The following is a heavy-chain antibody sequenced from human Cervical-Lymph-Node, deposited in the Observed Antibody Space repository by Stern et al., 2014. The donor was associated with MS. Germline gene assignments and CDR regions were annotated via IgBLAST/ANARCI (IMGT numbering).Heavy chain of an antibody. CDR2: IIPIFGIA. J-gene: IGHJ4*02. Sequence: QVQLVQSGAEVKKPGSSVKVSCKASGGTFNTNVISWVRQAPGQGLEWMGGIIPIFGIALYAQKFQGRVTIIPNESTRAVYMDLSSLRSEDRAFYSCGRAAYSTSSYNYWGQGTLVIVSS. D-gene: IGHD6-6*01. CDR3: GRAAYSTSSYNY. CDR1: GGTFNTNV. V-gene: IGHV1-69*01.